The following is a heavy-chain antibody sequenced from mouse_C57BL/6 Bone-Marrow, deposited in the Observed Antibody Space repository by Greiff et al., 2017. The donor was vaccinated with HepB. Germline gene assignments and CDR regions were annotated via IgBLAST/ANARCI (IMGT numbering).Heavy chain of an antibody. CDR1: GYAFSSSW. D-gene: IGHD2-4*01. CDR2: IYPGDGDT. J-gene: IGHJ2*01. CDR3: AIYDYTYFDY. Sequence: VKLMESGPELVKPGASVKISCKASGYAFSSSWMNWVKQRPGKGLEWIGRIYPGDGDTNYNGKFKGKATLTADKSSSTAYMQLSSLTSEDSAVYFCAIYDYTYFDYWGQGTTLTVSS. V-gene: IGHV1-82*01.